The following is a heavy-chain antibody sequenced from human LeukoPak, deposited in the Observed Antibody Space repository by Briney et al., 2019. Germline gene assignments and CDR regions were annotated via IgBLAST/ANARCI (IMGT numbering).Heavy chain of an antibody. J-gene: IGHJ6*03. V-gene: IGHV1-69*05. Sequence: ASVKVSCKASGGTFSSYAISWVRQAPGHRLEWMGGIIPIFGTANYAQKFQGRVTITTDESTSTAYMELSSVRSEDTAVYYCASGHVTRYYYYYYMDVWGKGTTVTVSS. CDR2: IIPIFGTA. D-gene: IGHD4-23*01. CDR3: ASGHVTRYYYYYYMDV. CDR1: GGTFSSYA.